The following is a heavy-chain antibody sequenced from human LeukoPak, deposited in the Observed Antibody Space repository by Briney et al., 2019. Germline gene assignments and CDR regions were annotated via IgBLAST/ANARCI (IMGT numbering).Heavy chain of an antibody. D-gene: IGHD1-14*01. J-gene: IGHJ6*04. CDR3: ARSQPGGLAGTPPSGLDV. CDR2: MNTNTGDT. Sequence: GASVNVSCKASGYTFTSYDINWVRQATGQGLEWMGWMNTNTGDTGYAQKFQGRVTMTRNTFISTAYMELSSLRSEDTALYYCARSQPGGLAGTPPSGLDVWGKGTTVTVSS. V-gene: IGHV1-8*01. CDR1: GYTFTSYD.